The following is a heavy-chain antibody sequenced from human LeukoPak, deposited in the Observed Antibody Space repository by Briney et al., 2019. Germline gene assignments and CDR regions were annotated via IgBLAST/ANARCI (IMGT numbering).Heavy chain of an antibody. CDR2: INPSGGST. CDR1: GYTFTSYY. J-gene: IGHJ4*02. Sequence: AAVKVSCKASGYTFTSYYMRWVRQDPGQGLEWMGIINPSGGSTSYAQKFQGRVTMTRDMSTSTVYMELSSLRSEDTAVYYCARGGRSRYYPPGVDYWGQGTLVTVSS. CDR3: ARGGRSRYYPPGVDY. V-gene: IGHV1-46*01. D-gene: IGHD3-3*01.